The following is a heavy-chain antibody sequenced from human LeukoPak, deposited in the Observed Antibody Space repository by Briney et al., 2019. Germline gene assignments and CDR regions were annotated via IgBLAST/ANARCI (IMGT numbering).Heavy chain of an antibody. CDR3: ARSQPARCGMDV. V-gene: IGHV4-39*01. CDR2: IYYSGST. J-gene: IGHJ6*02. Sequence: SETLSLTCTVSGGSISSSSYYWGWIRQPPGMGLEWIGSIYYSGSTYYNPSLKSRVTISVDTSKNQFSLKLSSVTAADTAVYYCARSQPARCGMDVWGQGTTVTVSS. D-gene: IGHD1-14*01. CDR1: GGSISSSSYY.